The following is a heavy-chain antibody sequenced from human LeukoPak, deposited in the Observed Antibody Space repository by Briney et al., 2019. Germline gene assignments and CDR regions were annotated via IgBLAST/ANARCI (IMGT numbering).Heavy chain of an antibody. CDR2: ISWNSGSI. J-gene: IGHJ4*02. Sequence: GRSLRLSCAASGFTFDDYAMHWVRQAPGKGLEWVSGISWNSGSIGYADSVKGRFTISRDNAKNSLYLQMNSLRAEDTAVYYCAREGDGYIPDYWGQGTLVTVSS. D-gene: IGHD5-24*01. V-gene: IGHV3-9*01. CDR1: GFTFDDYA. CDR3: AREGDGYIPDY.